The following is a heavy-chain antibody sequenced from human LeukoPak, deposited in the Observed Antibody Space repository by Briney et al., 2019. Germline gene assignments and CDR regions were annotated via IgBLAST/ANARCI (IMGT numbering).Heavy chain of an antibody. CDR3: ARDASEYDLNWFDP. D-gene: IGHD6-6*01. Sequence: SETQSLTCTVSGGSISSYYWSWIRHPPGKGLEWIGYIYYSGSTNYNPSLKSRVTISVDTSKNQFSLKLSSVTAADTAVYYCARDASEYDLNWFDPWGQGTLVTVSS. J-gene: IGHJ5*02. V-gene: IGHV4-59*01. CDR1: GGSISSYY. CDR2: IYYSGST.